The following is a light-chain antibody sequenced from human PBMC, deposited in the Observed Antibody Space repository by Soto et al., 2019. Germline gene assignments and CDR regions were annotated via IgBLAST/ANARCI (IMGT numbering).Light chain of an antibody. CDR2: RAS. V-gene: IGKV3-20*01. CDR3: QQYGRAPTT. CDR1: QSVSSSY. J-gene: IGKJ1*01. Sequence: EIVLTQSPGTLSLSPGERANLSCRASQSVSSSYLAWYQQKPGQAPRLLISRASIRATGIPDRFSASGSGTDFTLTISRLEPEDFAVYFCQQYGRAPTTFGQGTKVEIK.